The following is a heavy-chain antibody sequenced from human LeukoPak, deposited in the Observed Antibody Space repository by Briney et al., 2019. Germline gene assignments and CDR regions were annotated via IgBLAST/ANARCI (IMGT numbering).Heavy chain of an antibody. CDR1: GGTFSXXX. CDR3: ARDASMTTGLXYXFDP. J-gene: IGHJ5*02. V-gene: IGHV1-69*01. D-gene: IGHD4-17*01. Sequence: VSCXASGGTFSXXXXXWVXXXXXXXXXXMXGXIPIFGTANYAQKFQGRVTITADESTSTAYMELSSLRSEDTAVYYCARDASMTTGLXYXFDPWGQGXXXXVSS. CDR2: XIPIFGTA.